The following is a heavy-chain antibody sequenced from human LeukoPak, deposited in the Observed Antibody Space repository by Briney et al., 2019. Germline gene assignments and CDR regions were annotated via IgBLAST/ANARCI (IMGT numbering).Heavy chain of an antibody. J-gene: IGHJ4*02. CDR2: IYYSGST. CDR1: GGSISSGGYY. D-gene: IGHD2-2*01. Sequence: SETLSLTCTVSGGSISSGGYYWSWLRQHPGKGLEWIGYIYYSGSTYYNPSLKSRVTISVDTSKNQFSLKLSSVTAADTAVYYCASSVVVPAAIDYWGQGTLVTVSS. V-gene: IGHV4-31*03. CDR3: ASSVVVPAAIDY.